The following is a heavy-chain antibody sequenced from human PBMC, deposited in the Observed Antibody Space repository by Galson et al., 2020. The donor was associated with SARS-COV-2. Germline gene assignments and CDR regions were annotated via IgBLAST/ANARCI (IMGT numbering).Heavy chain of an antibody. CDR1: GDSLTSYY. D-gene: IGHD2-2*01. V-gene: IGHV4-59*08. CDR3: ARCAQRQYVWPAALLDV. Sequence: ETSETLSLTCTVSGDSLTSYYWSWIRQTPGKGLEWIGYVYYSGNTNYNPSLKSRVTISVYTSRNQFSLKLRSVTAADTAVYYCARCAQRQYVWPAALLDVWCQGTTVTVSS. J-gene: IGHJ6*02. CDR2: VYYSGNT.